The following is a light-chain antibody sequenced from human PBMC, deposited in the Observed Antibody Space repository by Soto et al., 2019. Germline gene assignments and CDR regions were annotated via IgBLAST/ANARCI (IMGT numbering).Light chain of an antibody. V-gene: IGKV1-8*01. J-gene: IGKJ4*01. CDR1: QGVSGS. CDR2: STS. CDR3: QQYGSSPLT. Sequence: AIRMTQSPSSFSASTGDRVSITCRASQGVSGSLAWYQQKAGKAPKLLVYSTSTLQSGVASRFSGSGSGTDFTLTISSLQPEDFAFYYCQQYGSSPLTFGGGTKVDI.